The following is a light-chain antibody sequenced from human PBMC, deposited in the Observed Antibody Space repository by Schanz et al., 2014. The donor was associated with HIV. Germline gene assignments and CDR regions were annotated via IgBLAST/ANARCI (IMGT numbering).Light chain of an antibody. CDR1: SSDVATYNY. V-gene: IGLV2-14*03. Sequence: QSALTQPASVSGSPGQSITFSCTGTSSDVATYNYVSWYQQHPGKAPKLMIYDVSNRPSGVSNRFSGSKSGNAASLTIFGLQPDDEAHYYCASYTTSHPFVFGTGTQLPVL. J-gene: IGLJ1*01. CDR3: ASYTTSHPFV. CDR2: DVS.